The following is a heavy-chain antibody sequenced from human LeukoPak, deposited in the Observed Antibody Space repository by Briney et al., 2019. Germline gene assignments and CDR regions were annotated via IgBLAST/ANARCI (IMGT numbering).Heavy chain of an antibody. D-gene: IGHD2-15*01. CDR3: ARRCGGSCYYFDY. J-gene: IGHJ4*02. CDR1: AGTFSSYA. CDR2: IIPILGIA. V-gene: IGHV1-69*04. Sequence: GSSVKVSCKASAGTFSSYAISWVRQAPGQGLEWMGRIIPILGIANYAQKFQGRVTITADKSTSTAYMELSSLRSEDTAVYYCARRCGGSCYYFDYWGQGTLVTVSS.